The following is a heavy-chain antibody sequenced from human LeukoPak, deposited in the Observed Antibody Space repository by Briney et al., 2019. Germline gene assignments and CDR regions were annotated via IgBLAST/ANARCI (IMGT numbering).Heavy chain of an antibody. Sequence: LAGGSLRLSCAASGFTVSSNYMGWVRQAPGKGLEWVSVIYSGGSTYYADSVKGRLTISRDNSKNTLYLQMNSLRAEDTAVYYCARNLFDYWSQGTLVTVSS. J-gene: IGHJ4*02. CDR2: IYSGGST. CDR3: ARNLFDY. V-gene: IGHV3-53*01. CDR1: GFTVSSNY.